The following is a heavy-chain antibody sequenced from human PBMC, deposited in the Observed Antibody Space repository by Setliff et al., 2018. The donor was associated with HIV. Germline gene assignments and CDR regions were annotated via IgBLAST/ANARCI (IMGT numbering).Heavy chain of an antibody. CDR3: ARGLPADGYAFDL. J-gene: IGHJ3*01. D-gene: IGHD6-13*01. V-gene: IGHV1-18*01. CDR2: INVHNGDT. CDR1: GYRFSSYG. Sequence: ASVKVSCKASGYRFSSYGITWVRHAPGQGLEWMGWINVHNGDTKFAQRFQDRLTMTTDTSTTTAYMDLRSLRADDTAVYYWARGLPADGYAFDLWGQGTTVTVSS.